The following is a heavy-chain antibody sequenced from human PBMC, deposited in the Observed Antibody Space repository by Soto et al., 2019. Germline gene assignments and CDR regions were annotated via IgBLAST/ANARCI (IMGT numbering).Heavy chain of an antibody. CDR2: IYYSGNT. Sequence: QVQLQESGPGLVKPSQTLSLTCTVSGGSISSGDYYWSWIRQPPGKGLEWIGYIYYSGNTYYSPSLKSRVTISVDTSKNQFSLKLSSVTAADTAVYYCARERPDGTWLDPWGQGTLVTVSS. J-gene: IGHJ5*02. CDR3: ARERPDGTWLDP. D-gene: IGHD6-6*01. V-gene: IGHV4-30-4*01. CDR1: GGSISSGDYY.